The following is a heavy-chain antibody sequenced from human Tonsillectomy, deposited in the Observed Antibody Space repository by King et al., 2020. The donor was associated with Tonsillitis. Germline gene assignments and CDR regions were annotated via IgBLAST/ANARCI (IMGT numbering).Heavy chain of an antibody. Sequence: QLVQSGAEVKKPGASVKISCKASGYSFTINYLHWVRQAPGQGLEWMGLINPKGGSTSYAQKFQGRVTITRDSSTSSVFMEVNSLTSEDTALYYCARGRVGVAGVYLDHWGQGTQVTVSS. CDR2: INPKGGST. CDR1: GYSFTINY. CDR3: ARGRVGVAGVYLDH. V-gene: IGHV1-46*01. D-gene: IGHD2-15*01. J-gene: IGHJ4*02.